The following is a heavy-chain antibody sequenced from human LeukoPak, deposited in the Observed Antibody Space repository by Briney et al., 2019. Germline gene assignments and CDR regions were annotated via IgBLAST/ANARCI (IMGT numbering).Heavy chain of an antibody. Sequence: WASVKVSCKASGGTFSSYAISWVRQAPGQGLEWMGRIIPILGIANYAQKFQGRVTITADKSTSTAYMELSSLRSEDTAVYYCARDFVSITVAAGMDVWGQGTTVTVSS. CDR3: ARDFVSITVAAGMDV. D-gene: IGHD6-19*01. J-gene: IGHJ6*02. CDR1: GGTFSSYA. V-gene: IGHV1-69*04. CDR2: IIPILGIA.